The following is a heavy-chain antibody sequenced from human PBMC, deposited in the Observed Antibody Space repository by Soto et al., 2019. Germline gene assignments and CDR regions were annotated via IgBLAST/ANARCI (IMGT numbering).Heavy chain of an antibody. CDR1: GYSINSGYY. CDR3: ATAFGNIPDFWSGPDY. CDR2: VLHSGTT. J-gene: IGHJ4*02. Sequence: SETLSLTCGVSGYSINSGYYWGWIRQPPGKGLEWIGSVLHSGTTYQNPSLKTRATISVDTSRNQFSLELDSVTAADTAVYSCATAFGNIPDFWSGPDYWGQGILVTVSS. V-gene: IGHV4-38-2*01. D-gene: IGHD3-3*01.